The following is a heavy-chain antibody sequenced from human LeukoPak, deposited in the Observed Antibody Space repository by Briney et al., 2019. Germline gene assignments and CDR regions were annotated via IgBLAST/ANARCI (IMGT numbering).Heavy chain of an antibody. Sequence: GRSLSLSCTASGFTFGDYAMSWFRQAPGKGLEWVGFIRSKAYGGTTEYAASVKGRFTISRDDSKSIAYLQMNSLKTEDTAVYYCTRDLNGDYGFAFDIWGQGTMVTVSS. CDR3: TRDLNGDYGFAFDI. CDR2: IRSKAYGGTT. CDR1: GFTFGDYA. V-gene: IGHV3-49*03. D-gene: IGHD4-17*01. J-gene: IGHJ3*02.